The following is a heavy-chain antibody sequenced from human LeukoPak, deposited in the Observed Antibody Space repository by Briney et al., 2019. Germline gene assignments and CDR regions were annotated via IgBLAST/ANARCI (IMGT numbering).Heavy chain of an antibody. Sequence: SETLSLTCTVSGGSISSYYWSWIRQPPGKGLEWIGYIYYSGSTNYNPSLKSRVTISVDTSKNQFSLKLSSVTAADTAVYYCARERGGYFNTYFFDYWGQGTLVTVSS. CDR3: ARERGGYFNTYFFDY. V-gene: IGHV4-59*12. CDR2: IYYSGST. D-gene: IGHD3-9*01. CDR1: GGSISSYY. J-gene: IGHJ4*02.